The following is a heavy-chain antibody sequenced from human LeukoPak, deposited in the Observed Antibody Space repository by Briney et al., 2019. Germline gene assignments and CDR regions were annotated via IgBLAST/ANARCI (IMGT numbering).Heavy chain of an antibody. CDR1: GDSVSSNSAA. V-gene: IGHV6-1*01. D-gene: IGHD2-8*01. CDR3: ARGGPYCTNGVCYLGY. Sequence: SQTLSLTCAISGDSVSSNSAAWNWIRQSPSRGLEWLGRTYYRSKWYNDYAVSVKSRITINPDTSKNQFSLQLNSVTPEDTAVYYCARGGPYCTNGVCYLGYWGQGTLVTVSS. CDR2: TYYRSKWYN. J-gene: IGHJ4*02.